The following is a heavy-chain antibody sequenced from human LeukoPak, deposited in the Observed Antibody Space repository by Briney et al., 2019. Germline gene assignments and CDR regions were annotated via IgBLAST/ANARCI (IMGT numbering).Heavy chain of an antibody. V-gene: IGHV3-48*04. Sequence: GGSLRLSCAASGFTFSSYSMNWVRQAPGKGLEWVSYISSSSSTIYYADSVKGRFTISRDNAKNSLYLQMNSLRAEDTAVYYCARDYYDSSGYYPDYWGQGTLVTVSS. D-gene: IGHD3-22*01. CDR3: ARDYYDSSGYYPDY. J-gene: IGHJ4*02. CDR2: ISSSSSTI. CDR1: GFTFSSYS.